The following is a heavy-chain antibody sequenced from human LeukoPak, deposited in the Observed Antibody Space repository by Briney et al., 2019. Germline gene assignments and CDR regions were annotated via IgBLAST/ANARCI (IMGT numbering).Heavy chain of an antibody. CDR3: ATNTMGKLLWFGEFDY. CDR1: GYTLTELS. CDR2: FDPEDGET. D-gene: IGHD3-10*01. V-gene: IGHV1-24*01. J-gene: IGHJ4*02. Sequence: ASVKVSCKVSGYTLTELSMHWVRQAPGKGLEWMGGFDPEDGETIYAQKFQGRVTMTEDTSTDTAYMELSSLRSEDTAVYCCATNTMGKLLWFGEFDYWGQGTLVTVSS.